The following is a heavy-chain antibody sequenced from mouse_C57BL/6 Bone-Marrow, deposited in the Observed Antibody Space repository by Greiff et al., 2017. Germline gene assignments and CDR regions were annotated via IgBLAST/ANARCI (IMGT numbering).Heavy chain of an antibody. Sequence: QVQLQQSGAELVRPGTSVKVSCKASGYAFTNYLIEWVKQRPGQGLEWIGVINPGSGGTNYNEKFKGKATLTADKSSSTAYMQLSSLTSEDSAVYFCGTHYYYGSSYEDYWGQGTTLTVSS. V-gene: IGHV1-54*01. CDR1: GYAFTNYL. J-gene: IGHJ2*01. D-gene: IGHD1-1*01. CDR2: INPGSGGT. CDR3: GTHYYYGSSYEDY.